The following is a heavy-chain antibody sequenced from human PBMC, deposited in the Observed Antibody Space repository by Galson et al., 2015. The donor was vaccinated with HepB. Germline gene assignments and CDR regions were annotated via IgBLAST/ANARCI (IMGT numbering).Heavy chain of an antibody. Sequence: SLRLSCAASGFTFSSYAMSWVRQAPGKGLEWVSAISGSGGSTYYADSVKGRFTISRDNSKNTLYLQMNSLRAEDTAVYYCAKDDWQAEWLDLNYFDYWGQGTLVTVSS. V-gene: IGHV3-23*01. CDR1: GFTFSSYA. J-gene: IGHJ4*02. CDR3: AKDDWQAEWLDLNYFDY. D-gene: IGHD6-19*01. CDR2: ISGSGGST.